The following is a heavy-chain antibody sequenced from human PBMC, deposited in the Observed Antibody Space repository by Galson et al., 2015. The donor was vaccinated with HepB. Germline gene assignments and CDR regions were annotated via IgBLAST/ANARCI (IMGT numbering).Heavy chain of an antibody. CDR1: GFTFSSYG. CDR3: AREDYGDYGDY. V-gene: IGHV3-33*01. D-gene: IGHD4-17*01. CDR2: IWYDGSNK. J-gene: IGHJ4*02. Sequence: SLRLSCAASGFTFSSYGMHWVRQAPGKGLEWVAVIWYDGSNKYYADSVKGRFTISRDNSKNTLYLQMNSLRAEDTAVYYCAREDYGDYGDYWGQGTLVTVSS.